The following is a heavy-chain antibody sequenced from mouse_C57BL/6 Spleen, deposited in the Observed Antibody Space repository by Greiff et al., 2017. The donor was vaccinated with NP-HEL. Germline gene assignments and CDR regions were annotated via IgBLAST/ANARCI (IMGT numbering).Heavy chain of an antibody. CDR3: ARKEDYYAMDY. Sequence: VKLQESGAELARPGASVKLSCKASGYTFTSYGISWVKQRTGQGLEWIGEIYPRSGNTYYNEKFKGKATLTADKSSSTAYMELRSLTSEDSAVYFCARKEDYYAMDYWGQGTSVTVSS. J-gene: IGHJ4*01. CDR1: GYTFTSYG. V-gene: IGHV1-81*01. CDR2: IYPRSGNT.